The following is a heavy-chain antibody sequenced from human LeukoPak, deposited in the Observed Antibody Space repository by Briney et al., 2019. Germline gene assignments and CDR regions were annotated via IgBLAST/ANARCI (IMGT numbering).Heavy chain of an antibody. J-gene: IGHJ4*02. Sequence: ASVKVSCKASGYTFNGYYVHWVRQAPGQGLEWMGWINPNSGGTNYAQKFQGRVTMTRDTSISTAYMELSRLRSDDTAVYYCAKSSGWESNIDYWGQGTLVTVSS. V-gene: IGHV1-2*02. CDR2: INPNSGGT. D-gene: IGHD6-19*01. CDR1: GYTFNGYY. CDR3: AKSSGWESNIDY.